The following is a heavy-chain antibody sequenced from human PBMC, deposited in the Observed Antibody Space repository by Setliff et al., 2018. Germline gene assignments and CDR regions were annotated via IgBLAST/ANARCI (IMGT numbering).Heavy chain of an antibody. D-gene: IGHD4-17*01. V-gene: IGHV3-73*01. CDR2: IRSKADSYAT. CDR3: AITMTTGVDFFDY. J-gene: IGHJ4*02. Sequence: GGSLRLSCAASGFTFSGSAVYWVRQASGRGLEWVGRIRSKADSYATAYAASVKARFTISRDDSKKTAYLQVNSLKTEDTAVYYCAITMTTGVDFFDYWGQGTLGTGAS. CDR1: GFTFSGSA.